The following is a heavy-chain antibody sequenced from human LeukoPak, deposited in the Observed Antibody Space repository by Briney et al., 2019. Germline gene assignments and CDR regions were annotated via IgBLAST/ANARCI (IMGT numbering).Heavy chain of an antibody. CDR3: AIVIAVAGPATFY. V-gene: IGHV3-53*01. CDR1: GFTVSSNY. J-gene: IGHJ4*02. Sequence: PGGSLRLSCAASGFTVSSNYMSWVRQAPGKGLEWVSVIYSGGSTYYADSVKGRSTISRDNSKNTLYLQMNGLRAEDTALYYCAIVIAVAGPATFYWGQGTLATVSS. CDR2: IYSGGST. D-gene: IGHD6-19*01.